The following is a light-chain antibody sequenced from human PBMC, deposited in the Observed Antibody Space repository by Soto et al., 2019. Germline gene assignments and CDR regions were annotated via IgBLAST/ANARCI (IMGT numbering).Light chain of an antibody. CDR2: INN. V-gene: IGLV1-44*01. J-gene: IGLJ1*01. Sequence: QSVLTQPPSASGTPGQRVTISCSGSSSNIGSNTVNWYQQLPGTAPNLLIYINNQQPSGVPDRFSGSKSDTSASLAIIGLQFEDEADYYCAAWDDSLNGHYVFGTGTKLTVL. CDR1: SSNIGSNT. CDR3: AAWDDSLNGHYV.